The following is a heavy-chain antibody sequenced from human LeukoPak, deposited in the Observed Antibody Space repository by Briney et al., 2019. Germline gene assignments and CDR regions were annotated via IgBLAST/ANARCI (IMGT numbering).Heavy chain of an antibody. CDR1: GFPFNTYW. V-gene: IGHV3-7*01. CDR3: APEVWKLQGASDI. Sequence: GGSLRLSCAASGFPFNTYWMTWVRLAPGRGLEWVANIKEDGSEKFYVDSVKGRFTISRDNAKNALFLQMTSLRAEDTALYYCAPEVWKLQGASDIWGQGTMVTVSS. J-gene: IGHJ3*02. D-gene: IGHD4-11*01. CDR2: IKEDGSEK.